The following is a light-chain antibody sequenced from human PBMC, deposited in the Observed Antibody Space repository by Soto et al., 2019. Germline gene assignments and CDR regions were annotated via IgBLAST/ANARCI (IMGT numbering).Light chain of an antibody. Sequence: EIVLTQSPGTLSLSPGERATLSCRASQSVKSNNLAWYQQIPGQSPRLLIYGASSRATGIPDRFSGSGSGTDFNLTITRVETEDFALYYCHQYGSPALSFGGGTKVEI. V-gene: IGKV3-20*01. CDR3: HQYGSPALS. J-gene: IGKJ4*01. CDR2: GAS. CDR1: QSVKSNN.